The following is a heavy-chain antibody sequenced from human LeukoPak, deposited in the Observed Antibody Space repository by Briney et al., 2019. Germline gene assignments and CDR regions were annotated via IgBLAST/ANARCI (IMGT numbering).Heavy chain of an antibody. J-gene: IGHJ4*02. V-gene: IGHV4-34*01. CDR3: AREGFPSYY. Sequence: SETLSLTCAVYGGSFSGYDWSWIRQPPGKGLEWIGEINHSGSTNYNPSLKSRVTISVDTSKNQFSLKLSSVTAADTAVYYCAREGFPSYYWGQGTLVTVSS. CDR2: INHSGST. CDR1: GGSFSGYD.